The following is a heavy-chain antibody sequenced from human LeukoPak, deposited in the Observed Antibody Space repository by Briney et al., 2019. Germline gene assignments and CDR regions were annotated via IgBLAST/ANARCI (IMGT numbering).Heavy chain of an antibody. J-gene: IGHJ6*04. CDR3: ARGGYDYFYYGMDV. CDR1: GGSVSSGRYY. D-gene: IGHD2-15*01. Sequence: SETLSLTCTVSGGSVSSGRYYWTWIRQPPGKGLEWFGYNYYSGSTNYNPALKSRVTISVDTSKNQFSLKLGSVTAADTAVYYCARGGYDYFYYGMDVWGKGTTVTVSS. V-gene: IGHV4-61*01. CDR2: NYYSGST.